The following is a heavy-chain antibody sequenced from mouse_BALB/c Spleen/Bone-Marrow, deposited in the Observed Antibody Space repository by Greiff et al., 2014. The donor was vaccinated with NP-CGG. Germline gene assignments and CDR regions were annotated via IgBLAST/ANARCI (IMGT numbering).Heavy chain of an antibody. CDR1: GYTFTSYY. CDR2: IYPGNVNT. V-gene: IGHV1S56*01. J-gene: IGHJ4*01. CDR3: ARHKWVMDY. Sequence: QVQLKESGPELVKPGASVRISCKASGYTFTSYYIHWVKQRPGQGLEWIGWIYPGNVNTKYNEKFKVKATLTADKSSSTAYMQLSGLTSEDSAVYFCARHKWVMDYWGQGTSVTVSS. D-gene: IGHD1-3*01.